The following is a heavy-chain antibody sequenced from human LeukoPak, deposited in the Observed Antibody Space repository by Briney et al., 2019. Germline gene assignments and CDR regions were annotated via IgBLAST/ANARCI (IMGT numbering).Heavy chain of an antibody. D-gene: IGHD6-19*01. CDR2: INSDGGTT. J-gene: IGHJ4*02. Sequence: GGSLRLSCGASGFTFGTYWMHWVRQAPGKGLVWVSGINSDGGTTTYADSVKGRFTISRDNAKNSLYLQMNSLRAEDTAAYYCARDTSGWYGLFDYWGQGTLVTVSS. V-gene: IGHV3-74*01. CDR1: GFTFGTYW. CDR3: ARDTSGWYGLFDY.